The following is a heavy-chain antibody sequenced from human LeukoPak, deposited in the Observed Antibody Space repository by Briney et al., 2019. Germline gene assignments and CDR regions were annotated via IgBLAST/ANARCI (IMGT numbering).Heavy chain of an antibody. J-gene: IGHJ5*02. V-gene: IGHV3-74*01. CDR2: INTDGSTT. D-gene: IGHD3-16*01. CDR1: GFTFSTYW. Sequence: GGSLRLSCAGSGFTFSTYWMHWVRQAPGGGLVWVSGINTDGSTTSYADSVKGRFTISRDNAKNTVYLQMSSLRAEDTAVYYCARGARGDNMGTTWFDPWGQGTLVTASS. CDR3: ARGARGDNMGTTWFDP.